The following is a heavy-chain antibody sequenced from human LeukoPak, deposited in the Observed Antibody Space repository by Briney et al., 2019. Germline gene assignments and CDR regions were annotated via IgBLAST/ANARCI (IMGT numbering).Heavy chain of an antibody. CDR2: LNSDGIST. D-gene: IGHD4-17*01. J-gene: IGHJ5*02. CDR1: GFTFTSYW. Sequence: PGGSLRLSCAASGFTFTSYWMHWVGQAPGKGLVWVSRLNSDGISTRYADSVKGRFTISRDNAKNTLYLQMNSLRAEDTAAYYCTRGVNGDSRFDPWGQGTLVTVSS. CDR3: TRGVNGDSRFDP. V-gene: IGHV3-74*01.